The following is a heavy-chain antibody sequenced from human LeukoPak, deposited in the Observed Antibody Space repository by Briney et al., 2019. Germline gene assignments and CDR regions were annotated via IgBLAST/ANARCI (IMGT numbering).Heavy chain of an antibody. CDR1: GYTFTGYY. CDR2: INPNSGGT. Sequence: GASVKVSCKASGYTFTGYYMHWVRQAPGQGLEWMGWINPNSGGTNYAQKFQGRVTMTRDTSISTAYMELSRLRSDDTAVYYCARVGLEAWFGDYGYYYYYYMDVWGKGTTVTISS. V-gene: IGHV1-2*02. J-gene: IGHJ6*03. D-gene: IGHD3-10*01. CDR3: ARVGLEAWFGDYGYYYYYYMDV.